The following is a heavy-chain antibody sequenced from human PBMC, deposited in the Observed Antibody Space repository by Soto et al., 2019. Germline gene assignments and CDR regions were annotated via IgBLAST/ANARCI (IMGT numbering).Heavy chain of an antibody. V-gene: IGHV4-34*01. D-gene: IGHD5-12*01. Sequence: SETLSLTCAVYGGSFSGYYWSWIRQPPGKGLEWIGEINHSGSTNYNPSLKSRVTISVDTSKNQFSLKLSSVTAADTAVYYCARNYDSFFDYWGQGTLVTVSS. CDR1: GGSFSGYY. J-gene: IGHJ4*02. CDR3: ARNYDSFFDY. CDR2: INHSGST.